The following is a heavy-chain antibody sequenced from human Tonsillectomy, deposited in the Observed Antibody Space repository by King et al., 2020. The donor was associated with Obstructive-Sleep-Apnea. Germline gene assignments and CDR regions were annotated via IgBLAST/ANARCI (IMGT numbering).Heavy chain of an antibody. V-gene: IGHV2-5*02. J-gene: IGHJ4*02. D-gene: IGHD6-13*01. Sequence: TLKESGPTLVKPPQTLTLTCTFSVFSLITSGVGVCWLLQPPGKALEWLALMYCDDDKPYIPSLKSRLTITKDTSKNQEVLTMTNMDPVDTATYYCARFIIAAAGNFDYWGQGTLVTVSS. CDR3: ARFIIAAAGNFDY. CDR2: MYCDDDK. CDR1: VFSLITSGVG.